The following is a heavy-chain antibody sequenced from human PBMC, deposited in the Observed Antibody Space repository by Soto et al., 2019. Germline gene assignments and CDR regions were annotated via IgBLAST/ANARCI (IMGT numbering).Heavy chain of an antibody. CDR3: ARGPHRDYIWGSYRLDY. CDR1: GGSISSYY. J-gene: IGHJ4*02. V-gene: IGHV4-59*01. Sequence: SETLSLTCTVSGGSISSYYWSWIRQPPGKGLEWIGYIYYSGSTNHNPSLKSRVTISVDTSKNQFSLKLSSVTAADTAVYYCARGPHRDYIWGSYRLDYWGQGTLVTVSS. D-gene: IGHD3-16*02. CDR2: IYYSGST.